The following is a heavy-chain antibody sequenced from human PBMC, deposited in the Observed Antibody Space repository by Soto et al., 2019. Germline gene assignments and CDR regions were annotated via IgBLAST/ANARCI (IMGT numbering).Heavy chain of an antibody. J-gene: IGHJ5*01. CDR3: ARDLGGCSAGSCRYNWLDS. D-gene: IGHD2-15*01. V-gene: IGHV1-69*06. CDR2: IIPFYGTT. Sequence: QVQLVQSGAEVKKPGSSVKVSCKASGDTFTNYAISWVRQAPGQGLEWMGGIIPFYGTTHYAQKFQDRVTIIADTSTSTADMELSRLRPEDTAVYYCARDLGGCSAGSCRYNWLDSWGQGTLVTVSS. CDR1: GDTFTNYA.